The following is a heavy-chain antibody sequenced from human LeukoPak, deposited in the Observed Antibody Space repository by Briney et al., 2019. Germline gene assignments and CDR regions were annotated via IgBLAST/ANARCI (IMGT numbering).Heavy chain of an antibody. J-gene: IGHJ4*02. D-gene: IGHD6-19*01. V-gene: IGHV3-7*03. CDR1: GFTFSLYS. Sequence: PGGSLRLSCAASGFTFSLYSMSWVRQAPGKGLEWVANIRGDGRETFYADSLRGRFSIFRDNARNSVSLQMNSLSAEDTGVYYCARESAVGYGSFDYWGQGTLVTVSS. CDR2: IRGDGRET. CDR3: ARESAVGYGSFDY.